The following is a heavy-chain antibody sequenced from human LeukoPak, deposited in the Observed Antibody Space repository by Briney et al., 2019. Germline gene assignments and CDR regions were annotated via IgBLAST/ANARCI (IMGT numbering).Heavy chain of an antibody. J-gene: IGHJ4*02. V-gene: IGHV4-59*01. CDR1: GGSISSYY. CDR2: IYYSGST. Sequence: SETLSLTCTVSGGSISSYYWSWIRQPPGKGLEWIGYIYYSGSTNYNPSLKSRVTISVDTSKNQFSLKLSSVSSADTAVYYCATTSGTSPIDSWGQGTLVTVSS. CDR3: ATTSGTSPIDS.